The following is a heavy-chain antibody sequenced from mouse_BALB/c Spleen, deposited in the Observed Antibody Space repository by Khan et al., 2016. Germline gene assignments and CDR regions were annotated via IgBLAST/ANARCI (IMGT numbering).Heavy chain of an antibody. V-gene: IGHV3-2*02. Sequence: EVQLQESGPGLVKPSQSLSLTCTVTGYSITNDYAWNWIRQFPGNKLEWMGYITYSGSTSYNPSLRSRISITRDTSKNQFFLQLSSVTTEDTATYYCARGYYDGTYYGMDYWGQGTSVTVSS. D-gene: IGHD1-1*01. CDR1: GYSITNDYA. J-gene: IGHJ4*01. CDR3: ARGYYDGTYYGMDY. CDR2: ITYSGST.